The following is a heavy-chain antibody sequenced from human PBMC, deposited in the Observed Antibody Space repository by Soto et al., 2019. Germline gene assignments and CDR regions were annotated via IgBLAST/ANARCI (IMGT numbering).Heavy chain of an antibody. CDR3: ARIPNRSSWYRLDFDI. D-gene: IGHD6-13*01. V-gene: IGHV5-51*01. CDR2: IYPGDSDT. Sequence: GESLKISCKGSGYSFTSYWIGWVRQMPGKGLEWMGIIYPGDSDTRYSPSFQGQVTISADKSISTAYLQWSSLKASDTAMYYCARIPNRSSWYRLDFDIWGQGTMVTVSS. CDR1: GYSFTSYW. J-gene: IGHJ3*02.